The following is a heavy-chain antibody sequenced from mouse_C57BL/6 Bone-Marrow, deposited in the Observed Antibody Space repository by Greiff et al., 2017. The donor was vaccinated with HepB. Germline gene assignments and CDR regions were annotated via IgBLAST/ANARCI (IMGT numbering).Heavy chain of an antibody. CDR2: INPGSGGT. CDR3: ARYDGNYGDYFDY. CDR1: GYAFTNYL. J-gene: IGHJ2*01. Sequence: VQLQQSGAELVRPGPSVKVSCKASGYAFTNYLIEWVKQRPGQGLEWIGVINPGSGGTNYNEKFKGKATLTADKSSSTAYMQLSSLTSEDSAVYFCARYDGNYGDYFDYWGQGTTLTVSS. V-gene: IGHV1-54*01. D-gene: IGHD2-3*01.